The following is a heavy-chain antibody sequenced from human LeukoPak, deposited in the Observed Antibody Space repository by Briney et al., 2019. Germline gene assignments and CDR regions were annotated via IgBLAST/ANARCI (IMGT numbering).Heavy chain of an antibody. CDR3: ARSRASSGSYPFDY. CDR1: GFTFSSYS. V-gene: IGHV3-48*01. D-gene: IGHD1-26*01. Sequence: PGGSLRLSCAASGFTFSSYSMNWVRQAPGKGLEWVSYISSSSSTIYYAGSVKGRFTISRDNAKNSLFLQMNSLRAEDTAVYYCARSRASSGSYPFDYWGQGTLVTVSS. J-gene: IGHJ4*02. CDR2: ISSSSSTI.